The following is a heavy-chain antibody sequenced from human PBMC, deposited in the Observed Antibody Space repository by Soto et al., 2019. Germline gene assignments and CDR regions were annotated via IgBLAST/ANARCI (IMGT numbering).Heavy chain of an antibody. Sequence: SETLSLTXTVSGGSISSYYWSWIRQPPGKGLEWIGYIYYSGSTNYNPSLKSRVTISVDTSKNQFSLKLSSVTAADTAVYYCARGYSSGWAYYYYYGMDVWGQGTTVTVSS. J-gene: IGHJ6*02. V-gene: IGHV4-59*01. D-gene: IGHD6-19*01. CDR2: IYYSGST. CDR1: GGSISSYY. CDR3: ARGYSSGWAYYYYYGMDV.